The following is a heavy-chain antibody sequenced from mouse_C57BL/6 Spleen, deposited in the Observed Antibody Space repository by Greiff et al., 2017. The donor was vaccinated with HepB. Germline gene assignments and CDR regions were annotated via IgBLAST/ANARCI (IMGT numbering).Heavy chain of an antibody. CDR1: GYTFTSYW. J-gene: IGHJ1*03. CDR3: ARRGFSTTVVNWYFDV. V-gene: IGHV1-61*01. CDR2: IYPSDSET. D-gene: IGHD1-1*01. Sequence: QVQLQQPGAELVRPGSSVKLSCKASGYTFTSYWMDWVKQRPGQGLEWIGNIYPSDSETHYNQKFKDKATLTVDKSSSTAYMQLSSLTSEDSAVYYCARRGFSTTVVNWYFDVWGTGTTVTVSS.